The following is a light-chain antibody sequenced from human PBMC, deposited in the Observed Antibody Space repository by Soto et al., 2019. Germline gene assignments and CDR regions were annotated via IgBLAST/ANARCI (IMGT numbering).Light chain of an antibody. CDR1: QEISNY. Sequence: DIQMIQSPSSLSASVGDRVTITCQASQEISNYLNWYQQKPGKAPKLLIYDASNLERGVPSRFSGRGSGTDFTFTISSLQXXXXXXXXXXXXXXXPRTFGRGSKVEIK. V-gene: IGKV1-33*01. J-gene: IGKJ1*01. CDR3: XXXXXXPRT. CDR2: DAS.